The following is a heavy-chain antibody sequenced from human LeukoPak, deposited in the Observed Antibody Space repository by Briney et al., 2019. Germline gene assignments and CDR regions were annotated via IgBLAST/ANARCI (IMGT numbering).Heavy chain of an antibody. D-gene: IGHD6-6*01. Sequence: SETLSLTCAVYGGSFSGYYWSWIRQPPGKGLEWIGEINHSGSTNYSPSLKSRVTISVDTSKNQFSLKLSSVTAADTAVYYCARRDYSSSSDYWGQGTLVTVSS. CDR3: ARRDYSSSSDY. V-gene: IGHV4-34*01. CDR1: GGSFSGYY. J-gene: IGHJ4*02. CDR2: INHSGST.